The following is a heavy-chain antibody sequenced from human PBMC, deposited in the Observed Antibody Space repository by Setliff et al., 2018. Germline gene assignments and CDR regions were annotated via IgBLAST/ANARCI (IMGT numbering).Heavy chain of an antibody. V-gene: IGHV3-30*07. CDR3: ATNPPKGPSGGYYYDDPYYYYMDV. CDR2: ISYDGSNK. J-gene: IGHJ6*03. CDR1: GFTFSSHA. D-gene: IGHD3-22*01. Sequence: PGGSLRLSCAASGFTFSSHAMHWVRQAPGKGLEWVAVISYDGSNKYYADSVKGRFTISRDNSKNSLYLQMNSLRAEDTAVYYCATNPPKGPSGGYYYDDPYYYYMDVWGKGTTVTVSS.